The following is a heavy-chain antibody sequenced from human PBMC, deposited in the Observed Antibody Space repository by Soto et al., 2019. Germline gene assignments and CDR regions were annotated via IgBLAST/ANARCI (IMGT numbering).Heavy chain of an antibody. J-gene: IGHJ4*02. CDR1: GFTFSKAW. D-gene: IGHD6-19*01. V-gene: IGHV3-15*01. CDR2: IKSKADGGTI. Sequence: EVQLVESGGGLVKPGGSLRLSCAASGFTFSKAWMTWVRQAPGKGLEWVGRIKSKADGGTIDYAAPVKGRFTISRDDSKNTLCLQMNSLKTEGTALYSCTAAYSYSSSLDVDYWGQGALVSVSS. CDR3: TAAYSYSSSLDVDY.